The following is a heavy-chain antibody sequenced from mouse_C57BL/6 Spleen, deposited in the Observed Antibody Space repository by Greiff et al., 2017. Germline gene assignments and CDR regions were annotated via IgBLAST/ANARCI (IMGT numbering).Heavy chain of an antibody. CDR2: INPGSGGT. CDR3: ARSATAVVAGSNYAMDY. V-gene: IGHV1-54*01. J-gene: IGHJ4*01. D-gene: IGHD1-1*01. CDR1: GYAFTDYL. Sequence: VQLQQSGAELVRPGTSVKVSCKASGYAFTDYLIEWVKQRPGHGLEWIGVINPGSGGTNYNEKFKGKAILTADQSSSTAYMQLSSLTSEDSAVYFCARSATAVVAGSNYAMDYWGQGTSVTVSS.